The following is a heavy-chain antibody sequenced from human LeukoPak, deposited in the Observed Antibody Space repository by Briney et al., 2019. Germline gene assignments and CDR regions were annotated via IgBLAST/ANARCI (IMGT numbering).Heavy chain of an antibody. D-gene: IGHD7-27*01. CDR3: ARQTQLGRDAFYI. V-gene: IGHV5-51*01. Sequence: GESLKLSCKGSGYSFTTYWIGWVRQMPGKGLEWMGIIYPGDSDTRYSPSFQGQVTISTDKSISTPYLQWSSLKASDTAMYFCARQTQLGRDAFYIWGQGTMVTVSS. CDR2: IYPGDSDT. J-gene: IGHJ3*02. CDR1: GYSFTTYW.